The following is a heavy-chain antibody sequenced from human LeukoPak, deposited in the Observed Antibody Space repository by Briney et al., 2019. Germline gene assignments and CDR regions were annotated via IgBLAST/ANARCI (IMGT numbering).Heavy chain of an antibody. CDR2: FDPEDGET. Sequence: ASVKVSNKVSGYTLTELSMHWVRQAPGKELEWMGGFDPEDGETIYAQKFQGRVTMTEDTSTDTAYMELSSLRSEDTAVYYCATMIVVVRVFDYWGQGTLVTVSS. CDR3: ATMIVVVRVFDY. D-gene: IGHD3-22*01. CDR1: GYTLTELS. J-gene: IGHJ4*02. V-gene: IGHV1-24*01.